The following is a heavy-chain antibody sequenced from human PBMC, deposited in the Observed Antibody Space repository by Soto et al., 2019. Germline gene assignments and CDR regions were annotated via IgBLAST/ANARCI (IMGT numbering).Heavy chain of an antibody. CDR2: INPSGGST. CDR3: AIGFEDIVATMGDMDV. D-gene: IGHD5-12*01. Sequence: ASVKVSCKASGYTFTSYYMHWVRQAPGQGLEWMGIINPSGGSTSYAQKFQGRVTMTRDTSTSTVYMELSSLRSEDTAVYYCAIGFEDIVATMGDMDVWGQGTTVTVSS. V-gene: IGHV1-46*01. CDR1: GYTFTSYY. J-gene: IGHJ6*02.